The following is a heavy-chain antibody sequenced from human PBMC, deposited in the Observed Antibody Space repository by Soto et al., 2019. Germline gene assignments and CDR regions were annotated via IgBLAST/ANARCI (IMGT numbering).Heavy chain of an antibody. D-gene: IGHD2-15*01. CDR2: INAGNGNT. Sequence: QVQLVQSGAEVKKPGASAKVSCKASGYTFTSYAMHWVRQAPGQRLEWMGWINAGNGNTKYSQKFQGRVTITRDTSASTAYMELSSLRSEDTAVYYCAREEVVVVAALDYWGQGTLVTVSS. V-gene: IGHV1-3*01. J-gene: IGHJ4*02. CDR1: GYTFTSYA. CDR3: AREEVVVVAALDY.